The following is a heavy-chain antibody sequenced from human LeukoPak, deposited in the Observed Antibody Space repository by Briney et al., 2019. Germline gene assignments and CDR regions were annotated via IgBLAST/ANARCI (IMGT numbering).Heavy chain of an antibody. V-gene: IGHV1-46*01. D-gene: IGHD3-3*01. CDR1: GYTFTSYY. CDR3: ASYTIFGVVIRDY. CDR2: INPSGGST. Sequence: ASVKVSCKASGYTFTSYYMHWVRQAPGQGLEWMGIINPSGGSTSYAQKFQGRVTMTRDMSTSTVYMELSSLRSEDTAVYYCASYTIFGVVIRDYWGQGTLVTVSS. J-gene: IGHJ4*02.